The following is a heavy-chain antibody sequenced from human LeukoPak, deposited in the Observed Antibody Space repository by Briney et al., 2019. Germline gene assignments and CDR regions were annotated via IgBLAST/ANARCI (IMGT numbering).Heavy chain of an antibody. Sequence: ASVKVSCKASGYTFTTYGISWVRQAPGQGLEGMGWITGYNGNRNYAQKLQGRVTMPTDTSTSTAYMELRSLRSDDTAVYYCARDSGDYSKEYDGFDTWGQGTMVTVSS. CDR2: ITGYNGNR. J-gene: IGHJ3*02. CDR3: ARDSGDYSKEYDGFDT. V-gene: IGHV1-18*01. D-gene: IGHD4-11*01. CDR1: GYTFTTYG.